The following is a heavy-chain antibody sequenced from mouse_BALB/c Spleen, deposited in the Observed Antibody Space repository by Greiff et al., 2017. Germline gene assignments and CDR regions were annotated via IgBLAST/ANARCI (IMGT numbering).Heavy chain of an antibody. CDR2: INPSTGYT. V-gene: IGHV1-7*01. D-gene: IGHD1-1*02. J-gene: IGHJ4*01. Sequence: QVQLQQSGAELAKPGASVKMSCKASGYTFTSYWMHWVKQRPGQGLEWIGYINPSTGYTEYNQKFKDKATLPADKSSSTAYMQLSSLTSEDSAVYYCARWGSYGGFYAMDYWGQGTSVTVSS. CDR1: GYTFTSYW. CDR3: ARWGSYGGFYAMDY.